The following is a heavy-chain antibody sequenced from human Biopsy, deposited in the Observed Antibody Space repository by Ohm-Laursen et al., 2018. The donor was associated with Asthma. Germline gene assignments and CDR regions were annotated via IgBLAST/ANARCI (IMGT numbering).Heavy chain of an antibody. D-gene: IGHD3-22*01. CDR3: ARMISYYHEMRAPFFDY. Sequence: ASVKVSCKVSGYTVTRYAINWVRQAPGQGLEWMGWINTNTGNPTCAQGFTGRFVFSLDTSVNTAHLQISSLKAEDTAVYYCARMISYYHEMRAPFFDYWGQGTLVTVSS. CDR1: GYTVTRYA. J-gene: IGHJ4*02. CDR2: INTNTGNP. V-gene: IGHV7-4-1*02.